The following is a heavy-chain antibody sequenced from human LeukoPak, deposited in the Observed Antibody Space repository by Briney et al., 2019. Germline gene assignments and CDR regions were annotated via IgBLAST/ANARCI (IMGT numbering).Heavy chain of an antibody. CDR2: INPSSGST. CDR1: GYTFTSYY. J-gene: IGHJ4*02. V-gene: IGHV1-46*01. Sequence: ASVKVSCKASGYTFTSYYMHWVRQAPGQGLEWMGIINPSSGSTYYAQKFQGRVTVTRDTSTSTVYMELRSLRSEDTAVYYCATVGYSQFFDYWGQGTLVTVSS. D-gene: IGHD5-18*01. CDR3: ATVGYSQFFDY.